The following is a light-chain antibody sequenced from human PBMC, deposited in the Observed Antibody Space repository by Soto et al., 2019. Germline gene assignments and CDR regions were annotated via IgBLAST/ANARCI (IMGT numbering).Light chain of an antibody. CDR3: QQYGDSPRT. CDR2: GAS. Sequence: EIVLTQSPGTLSLSPGERATLSCRASQSVSSTYLAWYQQKPGQSPRLLIYGASSRATGIPYRFSGSGSGTDFTLTSTRLEPEDFAVYYCQQYGDSPRTFGQGSKVEIK. V-gene: IGKV3-20*01. CDR1: QSVSSTY. J-gene: IGKJ1*01.